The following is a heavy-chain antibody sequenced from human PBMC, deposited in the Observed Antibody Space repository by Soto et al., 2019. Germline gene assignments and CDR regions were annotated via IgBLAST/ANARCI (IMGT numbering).Heavy chain of an antibody. Sequence: SETLSLTCTVSGGSISSYYWSWIRQPPGKGLEWIGYIYYSESTNYNPSLKSRVTISVDTSKNQFSLKLSSVTAADTAVYYCARDTRTGTGPYYYYGMDVWGQGTTVTVSS. CDR2: IYYSEST. V-gene: IGHV4-59*01. J-gene: IGHJ6*02. CDR1: GGSISSYY. CDR3: ARDTRTGTGPYYYYGMDV. D-gene: IGHD1-7*01.